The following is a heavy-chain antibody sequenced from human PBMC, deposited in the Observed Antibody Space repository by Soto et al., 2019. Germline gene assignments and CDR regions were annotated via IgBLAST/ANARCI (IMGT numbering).Heavy chain of an antibody. D-gene: IGHD3-3*01. V-gene: IGHV4-59*01. J-gene: IGHJ6*02. Sequence: SDTLSLTCTVSGGSISSYYWSWIRQPPGKGLEWIGYIYYSGSTNYNPSLKSRVTISVDTSKNQFSLKLSSVTAADTAVYYCARGYYDFWSGYYKDGDYYYGMDVWGQGTTVTVSS. CDR3: ARGYYDFWSGYYKDGDYYYGMDV. CDR2: IYYSGST. CDR1: GGSISSYY.